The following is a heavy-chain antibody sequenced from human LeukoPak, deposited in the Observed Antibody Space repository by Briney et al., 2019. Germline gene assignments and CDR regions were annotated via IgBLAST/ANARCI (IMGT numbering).Heavy chain of an antibody. Sequence: PSETLSLTCAVYGGSFSGYYWSWIRQPPGKGLEWIGEINHSGSTNYNPSLKSRVTISVDTSKNQFSLKLSSVTATDTAVYYCARAYYYASSGYYYSHYFDYWGQGTLVTVSS. CDR2: INHSGST. D-gene: IGHD3-22*01. V-gene: IGHV4-34*01. CDR3: ARAYYYASSGYYYSHYFDY. J-gene: IGHJ4*02. CDR1: GGSFSGYY.